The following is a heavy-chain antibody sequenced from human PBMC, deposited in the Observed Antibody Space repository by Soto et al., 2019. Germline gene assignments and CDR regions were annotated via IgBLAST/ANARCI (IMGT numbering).Heavy chain of an antibody. CDR2: INSDGSST. D-gene: IGHD3-3*01. J-gene: IGHJ6*02. CDR1: GFTFSSYW. V-gene: IGHV3-74*01. Sequence: GGSLRLSCAASGFTFSSYWMHWVRQAPGKGLVWVSRINSDGSSTSYADSVKGRFTISRDNAKNTLYLQMNSLRAEDTAVYYCARWHNFDYDFWSGSPYYGMDVWGQGTTVTVSS. CDR3: ARWHNFDYDFWSGSPYYGMDV.